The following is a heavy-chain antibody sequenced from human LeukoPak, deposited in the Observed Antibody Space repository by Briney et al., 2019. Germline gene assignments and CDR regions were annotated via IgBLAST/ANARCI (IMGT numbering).Heavy chain of an antibody. V-gene: IGHV3-30*18. D-gene: IGHD6-13*01. CDR2: ISDDGTKR. J-gene: IGHJ4*02. Sequence: PGGSLRLSCAASGFTFRNYGLHYVRQAPGRGLEWLAVISDDGTKRNYADSVVGRFTISRDKSNNTLYLQMNSLRAEDSAVYYCAKDRETTASGTFDHWGQGSLVTVSS. CDR3: AKDRETTASGTFDH. CDR1: GFTFRNYG.